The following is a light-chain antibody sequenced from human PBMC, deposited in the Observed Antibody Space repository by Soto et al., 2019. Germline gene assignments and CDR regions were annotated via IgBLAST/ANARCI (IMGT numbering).Light chain of an antibody. J-gene: IGKJ4*01. V-gene: IGKV3-11*01. CDR3: QQRYNWPPLT. CDR2: EAS. CDR1: QSVGIH. Sequence: EVVLTQSPGTLSLSPGERATLSCRASQSVGIHLAWYQQKPGRAPRLLIYEASNRATGIPARFSGSGSGTDFVLTISSLEPEDFAVYYCQQRYNWPPLTFGRGTKVEIK.